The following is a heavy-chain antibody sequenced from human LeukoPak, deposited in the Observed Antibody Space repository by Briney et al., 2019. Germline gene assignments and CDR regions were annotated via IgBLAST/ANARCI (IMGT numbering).Heavy chain of an antibody. J-gene: IGHJ4*02. CDR3: ARVQRGIFDY. CDR1: GYTFTGYY. Sequence: ASVKVSCKASGYTFTGYYMHWVRQAPGQGLEWMGWINPNSGGTNYARKFQGRVTMTRDTSISTAYMELSRLRSDDTAVYYCARVQRGIFDYWGQGTLVTVSS. CDR2: INPNSGGT. D-gene: IGHD6-13*01. V-gene: IGHV1-2*02.